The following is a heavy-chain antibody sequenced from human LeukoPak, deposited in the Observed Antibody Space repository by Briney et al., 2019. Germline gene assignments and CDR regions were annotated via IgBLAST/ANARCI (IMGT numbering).Heavy chain of an antibody. CDR2: ISAYNGNT. D-gene: IGHD3-10*01. CDR1: NYTFTSYG. CDR3: ATANYGSGSYYNEFVY. J-gene: IGHJ4*02. Sequence: ASVKVSCKASNYTFTSYGISWVRQAPGQGLEWMGWISAYNGNTNYAQKLQGRVTMTTDTSTSTAYMELRSLRSDDTAVYYCATANYGSGSYYNEFVYWGQGTLVTVSS. V-gene: IGHV1-18*01.